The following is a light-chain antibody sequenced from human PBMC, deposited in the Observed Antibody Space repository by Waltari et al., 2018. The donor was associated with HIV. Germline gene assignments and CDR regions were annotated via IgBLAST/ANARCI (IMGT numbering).Light chain of an antibody. CDR3: MSYISSATPE. J-gene: IGLJ3*02. Sequence: QSALTQPASVSGSPGQSITISCTGTSSDLDNFKSVSWYQHHPGKAPKVIIYEVSNRPSGVSYRFSGSKSGHTASLTISGLQAEDEADYFCMSYISSATPEFGGGTKLTVL. CDR1: SSDLDNFKS. CDR2: EVS. V-gene: IGLV2-14*01.